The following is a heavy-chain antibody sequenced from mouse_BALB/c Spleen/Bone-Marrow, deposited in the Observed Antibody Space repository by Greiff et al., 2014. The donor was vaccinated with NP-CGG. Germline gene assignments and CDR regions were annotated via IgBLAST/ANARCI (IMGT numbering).Heavy chain of an antibody. V-gene: IGHV1-82*01. D-gene: IGHD1-1*01. CDR3: ARSAYYGTNYGAMDY. CDR1: GYAFSNSW. CDR2: IYPGDGDT. Sequence: VKLMESGPELVKPGASVKISYKASGYAFSNSWMNWVKQRPGQGLEWIGRIYPGDGDTNYNGKFKGKATLTADKSSSTAYMQLSSLTSVDSAVYFCARSAYYGTNYGAMDYWGQGTSVTVSS. J-gene: IGHJ4*01.